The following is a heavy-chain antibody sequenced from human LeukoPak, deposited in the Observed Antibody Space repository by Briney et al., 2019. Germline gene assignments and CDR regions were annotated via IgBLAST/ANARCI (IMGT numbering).Heavy chain of an antibody. D-gene: IGHD3-22*01. CDR3: AKAPFHYDSSGYYAGIDY. CDR1: GFTFSSYG. CDR2: IRYDGSNK. Sequence: GGSLRLSCAASGFTFSSYGMHWVRQAPGKGLEWVAFIRYDGSNKYYADSVKGRFTISRDNSKNTLYLQMNSLRAEDTAVYYCAKAPFHYDSSGYYAGIDYWGQGTLVTVSS. V-gene: IGHV3-30*02. J-gene: IGHJ4*02.